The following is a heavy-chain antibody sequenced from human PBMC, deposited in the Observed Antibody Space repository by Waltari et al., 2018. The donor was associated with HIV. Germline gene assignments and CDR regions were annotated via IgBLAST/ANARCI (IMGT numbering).Heavy chain of an antibody. CDR3: ARGIRYYAP. D-gene: IGHD3-3*01. CDR1: GTLVSDNY. J-gene: IGHJ5*02. CDR2: LDGDGTT. Sequence: EVQLVQSGGGVVSPEESVRLSCAVSGTLVSDNYMSWIRQAPGKGLEWVAVLDGDGTTYYADSVKGRFVVSRDKAKNMCFLQMDYPRGADSATYFCARGIRYYAPWGQGVLVSVS. V-gene: IGHV3-53*02.